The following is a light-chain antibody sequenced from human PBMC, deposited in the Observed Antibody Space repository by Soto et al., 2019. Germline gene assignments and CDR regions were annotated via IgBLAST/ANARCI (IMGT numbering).Light chain of an antibody. CDR3: QQRSNWPLT. V-gene: IGKV3-11*01. J-gene: IGKJ4*01. Sequence: EIVLTQSPATLSLSPGERATLSCRASQSVSSYLAWYQQKPGQAPRLLMYDASNRATGIPAKFSGSGSGTAFTLTISGLEPEDFAVYYCQQRSNWPLTFGGGTKVEIK. CDR1: QSVSSY. CDR2: DAS.